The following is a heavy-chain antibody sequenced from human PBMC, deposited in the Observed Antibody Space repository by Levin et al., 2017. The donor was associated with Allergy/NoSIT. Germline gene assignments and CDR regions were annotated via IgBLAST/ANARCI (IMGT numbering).Heavy chain of an antibody. Sequence: ASVKVSCKASGYTFTSYGISWVRQAPGQGLEWMGWISAYNGNTNYAQKLQGRVTMTTDTSTSTAYMELRSLRSDDTAVYYCARDQYDSVTGPRANDYWGQGTLVTVSS. V-gene: IGHV1-18*01. CDR1: GYTFTSYG. D-gene: IGHD3-9*01. CDR3: ARDQYDSVTGPRANDY. J-gene: IGHJ4*02. CDR2: ISAYNGNT.